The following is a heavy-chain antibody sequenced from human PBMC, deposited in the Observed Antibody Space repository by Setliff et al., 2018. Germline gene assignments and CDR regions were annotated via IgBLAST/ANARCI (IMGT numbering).Heavy chain of an antibody. V-gene: IGHV4-59*02. CDR1: GVSVSRHY. J-gene: IGHJ4*02. CDR2: ISPSGST. D-gene: IGHD3-10*01. CDR3: ARSLSSGSYWNSRPFYSDY. Sequence: SETLSLTCIVSGVSVSRHYWSWIRQPPGKTLEWIGYISPSGSTTYNPSVKSRVTISVDTSKNQFSLKLSSVTAADTAVYYCARSLSSGSYWNSRPFYSDYWGQGTLVTVSS.